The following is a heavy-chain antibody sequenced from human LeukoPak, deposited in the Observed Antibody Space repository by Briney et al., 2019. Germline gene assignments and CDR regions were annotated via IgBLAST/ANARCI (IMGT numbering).Heavy chain of an antibody. Sequence: PGGSLRLSCAASGFTFSSYWMSWVRQAPGKGLEWVANIKQDGSEKYYVDSVKGRFTISRDNAKNSLYLQMNSLRAEDTAVYYCAREYSSSWYEYAFDMWGQGTMVTVSS. CDR2: IKQDGSEK. V-gene: IGHV3-7*01. CDR3: AREYSSSWYEYAFDM. CDR1: GFTFSSYW. D-gene: IGHD6-13*01. J-gene: IGHJ3*02.